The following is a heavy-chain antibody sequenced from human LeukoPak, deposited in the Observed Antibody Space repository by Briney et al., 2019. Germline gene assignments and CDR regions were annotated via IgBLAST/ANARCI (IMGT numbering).Heavy chain of an antibody. Sequence: PSETLSLTCTVSGYSISSGYYWGWIRQPPGKGLEWIGNIYPSGTTYYNPSLKTRVTISVDTSKNQFSLKLSSVTAADTAVYYCARETHYDFWSGYYKDADYWGQGTLVTVSS. CDR1: GYSISSGYY. J-gene: IGHJ4*02. V-gene: IGHV4-38-2*02. CDR2: IYPSGTT. D-gene: IGHD3-3*01. CDR3: ARETHYDFWSGYYKDADY.